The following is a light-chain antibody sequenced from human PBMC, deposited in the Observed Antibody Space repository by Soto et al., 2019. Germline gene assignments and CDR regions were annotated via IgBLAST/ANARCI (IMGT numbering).Light chain of an antibody. Sequence: DVVMTQSPLSLPVTFGQPASISCRSSQSLVHSDGNTYLNWFQQRPGQSPRRLIYRASDRDSGVPDRFSGSGSATDFTLKISRVEAEDVAIYFCMQATHWPYTFGQGNKLDIK. CDR3: MQATHWPYT. CDR2: RAS. CDR1: QSLVHSDGNTY. J-gene: IGKJ2*01. V-gene: IGKV2-30*02.